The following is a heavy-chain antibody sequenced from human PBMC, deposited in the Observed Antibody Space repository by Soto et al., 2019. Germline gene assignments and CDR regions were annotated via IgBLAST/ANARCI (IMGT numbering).Heavy chain of an antibody. CDR2: IYYSGST. D-gene: IGHD6-6*01. Sequence: SETLSLTCTVSGGSISSSSYYWGWIRQPPGKGLEWIGGIYYSGSTYYNPSLKSRVTISVDTSKNQFSLKLSSVTAADTAVYYCARIGSSGGHYWGQGTLITVSS. V-gene: IGHV4-39*01. J-gene: IGHJ4*02. CDR1: GGSISSSSYY. CDR3: ARIGSSGGHY.